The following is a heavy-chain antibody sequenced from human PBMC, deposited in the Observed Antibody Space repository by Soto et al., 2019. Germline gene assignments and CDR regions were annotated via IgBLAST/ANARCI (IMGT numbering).Heavy chain of an antibody. Sequence: GGSLRLSCAASGFTFGSRAMSWVRQAPGEGLEWVSTITDSGGDAKYADSVRGRFAISRDNSKKTLYLQMSSLTAEDSAIYYCARGSTASYPGSRIFDFWGRGTLVTVSS. D-gene: IGHD3-10*01. CDR1: GFTFGSRA. CDR3: ARGSTASYPGSRIFDF. CDR2: ITDSGGDA. V-gene: IGHV3-23*01. J-gene: IGHJ4*02.